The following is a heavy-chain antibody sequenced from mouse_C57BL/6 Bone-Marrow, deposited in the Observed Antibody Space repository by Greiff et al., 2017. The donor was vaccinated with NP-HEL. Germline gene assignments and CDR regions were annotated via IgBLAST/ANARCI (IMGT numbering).Heavy chain of an antibody. J-gene: IGHJ4*01. D-gene: IGHD2-1*01. CDR2: IDPSDRYP. V-gene: IGHV1-50*01. CDR3: ARSDLLGDAMDY. Sequence: QVQLQQPGAELVKPGASVKLSCKASGYTFTSYWMQWVKPRPGQGLAWIGEIDPSDRYPHYNQKFKGKATLTVDTSASTAYMQLSSLTSEDSAVYYCARSDLLGDAMDYWGQGTSVTVSS. CDR1: GYTFTSYW.